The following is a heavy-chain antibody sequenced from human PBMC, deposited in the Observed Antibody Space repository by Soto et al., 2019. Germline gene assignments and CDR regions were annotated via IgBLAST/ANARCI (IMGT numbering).Heavy chain of an antibody. D-gene: IGHD5-18*01. J-gene: IGHJ4*02. CDR2: ISGSGGST. CDR1: GFTFSSYA. CDR3: VSRGYSYGPYFDY. V-gene: IGHV3-23*01. Sequence: EVQLLESGGGLVQPGGSLRLSCAASGFTFSSYAMSWVRQAPGKGLEWVSAISGSGGSTYYADSVKGRFTISRDNSKNTLYLQMNSLRAEDTAVYYCVSRGYSYGPYFDYWGQGTLVTVSS.